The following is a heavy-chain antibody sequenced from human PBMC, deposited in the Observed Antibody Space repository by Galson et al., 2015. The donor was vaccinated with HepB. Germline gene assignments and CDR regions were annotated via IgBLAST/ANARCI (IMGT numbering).Heavy chain of an antibody. D-gene: IGHD3-9*01. CDR1: GFTFSSYS. V-gene: IGHV3-30*18. J-gene: IGHJ4*02. CDR2: ISYDGSNK. Sequence: SLRLSCAASGFTFSSYSMNWVRQAPGKGLEWVAVISYDGSNKYYADSVKGRFTISRDNSKNTLYLQMNSLRAEDTAVYYCAKDTLLTGLDYFDYWGQGTLVTVSS. CDR3: AKDTLLTGLDYFDY.